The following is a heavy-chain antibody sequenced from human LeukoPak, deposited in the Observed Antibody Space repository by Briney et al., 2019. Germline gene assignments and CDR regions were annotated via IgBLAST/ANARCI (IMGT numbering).Heavy chain of an antibody. Sequence: GGSLRLSCAASGFTFSSYWMHWVRQAPGKGLVWVSRINSDGSSTSYADSVKGRFTISRDNAKNTLHLQMNSLRAEDTAVYYCASTKPSYGDPDVRFDYWGQGTLVTVSS. CDR2: INSDGSST. V-gene: IGHV3-74*01. CDR1: GFTFSSYW. D-gene: IGHD4-17*01. CDR3: ASTKPSYGDPDVRFDY. J-gene: IGHJ4*02.